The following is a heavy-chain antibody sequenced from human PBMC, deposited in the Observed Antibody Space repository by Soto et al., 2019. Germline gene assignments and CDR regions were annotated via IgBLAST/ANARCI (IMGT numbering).Heavy chain of an antibody. CDR3: ARGGSRVYYGSGSLDY. D-gene: IGHD3-10*01. CDR2: INAGNVNT. V-gene: IGHV1-3*01. Sequence: QVQLVQSGAEVKKPGASVKVSCKASGYTFTSYAMHWVRQAPGQRLEWMGWINAGNVNTKYSQKFQGRVTITRDTSASTAYMELSSLRSEDTAVYYCARGGSRVYYGSGSLDYWGQGTLVTVSS. CDR1: GYTFTSYA. J-gene: IGHJ4*02.